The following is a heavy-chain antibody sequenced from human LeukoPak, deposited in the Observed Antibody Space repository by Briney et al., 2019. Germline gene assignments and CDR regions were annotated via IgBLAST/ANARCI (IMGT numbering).Heavy chain of an antibody. Sequence: PSETLSLTCTVSGGSISSYYWSWIRQPPGKGLEWIGYIYYSGSTNYNPSLKSRVTISVDTSKNQFSLNLSSVTAADTAVYYCARFEAGTVDYWGQGTLVTVSS. CDR3: ARFEAGTVDY. CDR2: IYYSGST. V-gene: IGHV4-59*01. J-gene: IGHJ4*02. CDR1: GGSISSYY. D-gene: IGHD6-19*01.